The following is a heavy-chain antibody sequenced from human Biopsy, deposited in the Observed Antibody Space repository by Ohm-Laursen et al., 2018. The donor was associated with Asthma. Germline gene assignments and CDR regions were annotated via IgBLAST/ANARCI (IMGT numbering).Heavy chain of an antibody. J-gene: IGHJ4*02. CDR2: VYYSGST. Sequence: TLSLTCPVSGGSINNFYWSWIRQPPGKGLESIGHVYYSGSTNYNPSLKSRVTISIDASKNQFSLKLTSVTAADTAVHYCARGVDRVTGLLDHFDSWGQGTLVTVSS. D-gene: IGHD2-21*02. CDR3: ARGVDRVTGLLDHFDS. V-gene: IGHV4-59*01. CDR1: GGSINNFY.